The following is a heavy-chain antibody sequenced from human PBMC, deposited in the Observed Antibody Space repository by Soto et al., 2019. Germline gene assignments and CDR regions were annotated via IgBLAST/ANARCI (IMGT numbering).Heavy chain of an antibody. CDR2: IIPILGIA. CDR3: ARLYYYGSGSYYKDPTDWFDP. Sequence: ASVKVSCKASGGTFSSYTISWVRQAPGQGLEWMGRIIPILGIANYAQKFQGRVTITADKSTSTAYMELSSLRSEDTAVYYCARLYYYGSGSYYKDPTDWFDPWG. CDR1: GGTFSSYT. V-gene: IGHV1-69*02. D-gene: IGHD3-10*01. J-gene: IGHJ5*02.